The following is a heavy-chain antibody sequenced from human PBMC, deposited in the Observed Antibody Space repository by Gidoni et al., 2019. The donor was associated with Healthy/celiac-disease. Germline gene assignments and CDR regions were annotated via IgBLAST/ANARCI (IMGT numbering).Heavy chain of an antibody. CDR3: ARPLTGGSFTT. Sequence: QVQLVQSGAEVKKPGASVTVSCKASGYTFTSYAMHWVRQAPGQRLEWMGWINAGNGNTKYSQKFQGRVTITRDTSASTAYMELSSLRSEDTAVYYCARPLTGGSFTTWGQGTLVTVSS. CDR2: INAGNGNT. V-gene: IGHV1-3*01. D-gene: IGHD2-15*01. CDR1: GYTFTSYA. J-gene: IGHJ4*02.